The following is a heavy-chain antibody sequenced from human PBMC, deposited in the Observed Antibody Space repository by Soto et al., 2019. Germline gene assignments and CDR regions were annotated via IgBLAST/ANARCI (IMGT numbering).Heavy chain of an antibody. Sequence: QLQLLQSGADMKKPGASVKVSCKSSAYIFTSYGISWVRQAPGQGLEWVGWISANNGETNYAEKFQDRVTMTTDTXXXXXXXXXXXXXXXXXAVYFCARVGSMVRGVIVKREFDFWGQGTLVTVSS. CDR1: AYIFTSYG. CDR2: ISANNGET. CDR3: ARVGSMVRGVIVKREFDF. J-gene: IGHJ4*02. V-gene: IGHV1-18*01. D-gene: IGHD3-10*01.